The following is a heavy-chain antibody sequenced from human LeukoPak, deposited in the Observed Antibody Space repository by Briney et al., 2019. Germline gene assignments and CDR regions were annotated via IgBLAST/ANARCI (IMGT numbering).Heavy chain of an antibody. CDR3: ASKPVVPGSQGHYFDP. CDR1: GGSFSGYY. Sequence: SETLSLTCAVYGGSFSGYYWSWIRQPPGKGLEWIGEINHSGSTNYNPSLKSRVTISVDTSKNQVSLNLTSVTAADTAVYYCASKPVVPGSQGHYFDPWGQGTLVTVSS. CDR2: INHSGST. J-gene: IGHJ5*02. D-gene: IGHD4-23*01. V-gene: IGHV4-34*01.